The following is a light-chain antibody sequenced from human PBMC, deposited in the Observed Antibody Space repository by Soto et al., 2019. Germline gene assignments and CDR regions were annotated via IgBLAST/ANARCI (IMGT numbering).Light chain of an antibody. CDR1: KLGDKY. V-gene: IGLV3-1*01. Sequence: SYELTQPPSVSVSPGQTASITCSGDKLGDKYACWYQQKPGQSPVLVIYQDSKRPSGIPERFSGSNSGNTATLTISGTQAMDEAYYYCQAWDSNVVFGGGTKLTVL. J-gene: IGLJ2*01. CDR3: QAWDSNVV. CDR2: QDS.